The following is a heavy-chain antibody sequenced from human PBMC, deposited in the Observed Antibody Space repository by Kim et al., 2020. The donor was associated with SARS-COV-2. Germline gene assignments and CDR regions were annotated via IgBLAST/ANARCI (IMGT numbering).Heavy chain of an antibody. J-gene: IGHJ4*02. CDR1: GFTFSSYS. CDR2: ISSSSSYI. V-gene: IGHV3-21*01. Sequence: GGSLRLSCAASGFTFSSYSMNWVRQAPGKGLEWVSSISSSSSYIYYADSVKGRFTISRDNAKNSLYLQMNSLRAEDTAVYYCARARIAAQYYFDYWGQGTLVTVSS. CDR3: ARARIAAQYYFDY. D-gene: IGHD6-6*01.